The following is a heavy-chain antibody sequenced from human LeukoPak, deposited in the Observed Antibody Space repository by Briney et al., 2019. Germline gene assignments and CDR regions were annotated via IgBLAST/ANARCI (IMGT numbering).Heavy chain of an antibody. CDR1: GGSISSYY. CDR2: IYTSGST. Sequence: SETLSLTCTVSGGSISSYYWSWIRQPPGKGLEWIGNIYTSGSTNYNPSLKSRVTISVDTSKNQFSLKLSSVTAADTAVYYCARTDSSGYYSFNGIFDYWGQGTLVTVSS. D-gene: IGHD3-22*01. V-gene: IGHV4-4*09. J-gene: IGHJ4*02. CDR3: ARTDSSGYYSFNGIFDY.